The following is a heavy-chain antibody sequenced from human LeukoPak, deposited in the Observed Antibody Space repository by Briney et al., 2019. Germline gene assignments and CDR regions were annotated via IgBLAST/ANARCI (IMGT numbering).Heavy chain of an antibody. Sequence: SETLSLTFTFSVGSISSYYCSWLRQPAWKGLDWIGRIYTSGSNNYHPSLKSRVTMSVDTYKNQFSLKLRSVTAADTAVYYCARDGRYYGSGSYYTYYYYGMDVWGQGTTVTVSS. V-gene: IGHV4-4*07. J-gene: IGHJ6*02. CDR2: IYTSGSN. CDR1: VGSISSYY. D-gene: IGHD3-10*01. CDR3: ARDGRYYGSGSYYTYYYYGMDV.